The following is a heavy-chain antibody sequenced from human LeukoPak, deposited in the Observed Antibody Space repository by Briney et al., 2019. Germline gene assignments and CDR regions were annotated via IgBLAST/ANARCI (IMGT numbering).Heavy chain of an antibody. J-gene: IGHJ3*02. V-gene: IGHV3-48*03. D-gene: IGHD3-3*01. CDR1: GFTFSSYE. CDR2: ISSSGSTI. Sequence: GGSLRLSCAASGFTFSSYEMNWVRQAPGKGLEWVSYISSSGSTIYYADSVKGRFTISRDNAKNSLYLQMNSLRAEDTAVYYCARVRLVIIHDAFDIWGQGTMVTVSS. CDR3: ARVRLVIIHDAFDI.